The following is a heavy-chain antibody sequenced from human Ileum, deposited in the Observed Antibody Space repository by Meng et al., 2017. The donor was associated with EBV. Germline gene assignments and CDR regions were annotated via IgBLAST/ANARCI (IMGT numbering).Heavy chain of an antibody. V-gene: IGHV4-28*01. D-gene: IGHD3-22*01. CDR2: IYSLCTP. CDR1: AYSRISTNW. J-gene: IGHJ4*02. Sequence: QLQGSAHGRLNTWAPLSRPCAVVAYSRISTNWWGWSRHPLGKGLEWMGYIYSLCTPSSPPSLKSRFTISLDTSKTQFSLNLTSVTAVDPAVFYCARNVPGTRAYYDWGQGTLVTVSS. CDR3: ARNVPGTRAYYD.